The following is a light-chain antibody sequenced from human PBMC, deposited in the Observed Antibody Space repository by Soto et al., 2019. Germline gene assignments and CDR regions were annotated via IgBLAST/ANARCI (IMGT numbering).Light chain of an antibody. Sequence: DIQMTQSPSSLSAFVGDSVTVTCRASQPIGTSLHWYRQKAGKAPKVLISAATKLQSGVPSRFSGSGSGTDFTLTIGNLQPEDSATYYCQQGYNTFWTFGRGTKVELK. CDR1: QPIGTS. CDR2: AAT. V-gene: IGKV1-39*01. CDR3: QQGYNTFWT. J-gene: IGKJ1*01.